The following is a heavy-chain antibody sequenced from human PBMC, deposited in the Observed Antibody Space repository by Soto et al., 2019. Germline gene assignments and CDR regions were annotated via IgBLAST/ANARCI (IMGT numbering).Heavy chain of an antibody. J-gene: IGHJ4*02. D-gene: IGHD3-3*01. CDR1: GGSFSGYY. Sequence: QVQLQQWGAGLLKPSETLSLTCAVYGGSFSGYYWSWIRQPPGKGLEWIGEINHSGSTNYNPSLKSRVTISVDTSKNQFSLKLSSVTAADTAVYYCASGKPLYDFWSGRSFGSFDYWGQGTLVTVSS. V-gene: IGHV4-34*01. CDR3: ASGKPLYDFWSGRSFGSFDY. CDR2: INHSGST.